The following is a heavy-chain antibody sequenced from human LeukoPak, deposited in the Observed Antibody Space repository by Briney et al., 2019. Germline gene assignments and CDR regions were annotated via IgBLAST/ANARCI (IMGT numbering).Heavy chain of an antibody. CDR2: ISWNSGSI. Sequence: GRSLRLSCAASGFTFDDYAMHWVRQAPGKGLEWVSGISWNSGSIGYADSVKGRFTISRDNAKNSLYLQMNSLRAEDTALYYCAKARVRVGATLFDYWGQGTLVTVSS. J-gene: IGHJ4*02. CDR3: AKARVRVGATLFDY. V-gene: IGHV3-9*01. D-gene: IGHD1-26*01. CDR1: GFTFDDYA.